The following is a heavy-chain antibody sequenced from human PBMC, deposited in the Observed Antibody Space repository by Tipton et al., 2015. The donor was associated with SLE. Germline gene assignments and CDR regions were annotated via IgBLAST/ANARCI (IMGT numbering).Heavy chain of an antibody. V-gene: IGHV3-66*01. CDR2: IYSGGST. D-gene: IGHD1-26*01. Sequence: GSLRLSCAASGFTVSSNYMSWVRQAPGKGLEWVSVIYSGGSTYYADSVKGRFTISRDNSKNTLYLQMNSLRAEDTAVYYCARVAEYSGSYYYAFDIWGQGTMVTVSS. J-gene: IGHJ3*02. CDR3: ARVAEYSGSYYYAFDI. CDR1: GFTVSSNY.